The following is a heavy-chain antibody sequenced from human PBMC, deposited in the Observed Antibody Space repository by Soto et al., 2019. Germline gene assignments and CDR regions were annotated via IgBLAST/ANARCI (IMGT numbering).Heavy chain of an antibody. Sequence: DVQLVESGGGLVKPGGSLRLSCVASGPTFSTYGMNWIRQTPGKGLEWVSSITSSGSYIHYADSVQGRFTVSRDNAKNSMYRQLSSRRVEDTAVYFCARDESAGSSTSNWGQGTLVTVSS. D-gene: IGHD2-2*01. V-gene: IGHV3-21*01. CDR1: GPTFSTYG. CDR2: ITSSGSYI. CDR3: ARDESAGSSTSN. J-gene: IGHJ4*02.